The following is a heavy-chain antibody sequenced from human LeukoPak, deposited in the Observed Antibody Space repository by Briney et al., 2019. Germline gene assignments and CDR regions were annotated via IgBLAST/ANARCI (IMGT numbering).Heavy chain of an antibody. Sequence: GGSLRLSCAASGFTFSSYAMSWVRQAPGKGLEWVSAISGSGGSTYYAASVKGRFPISRDNSKNTLYLQMNSLRAEDTAVYYCAKDLPLSSGYYYFDYWGQGTLVTVSS. CDR1: GFTFSSYA. D-gene: IGHD3-22*01. CDR2: ISGSGGST. CDR3: AKDLPLSSGYYYFDY. V-gene: IGHV3-23*01. J-gene: IGHJ4*02.